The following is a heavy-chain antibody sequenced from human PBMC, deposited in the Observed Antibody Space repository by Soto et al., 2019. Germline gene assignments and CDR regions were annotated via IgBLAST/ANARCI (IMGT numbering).Heavy chain of an antibody. D-gene: IGHD3-16*01. J-gene: IGHJ4*02. CDR2: ISGSGGST. V-gene: IGHV3-23*01. CDR1: GFTCRGYA. CDR3: AKVLRPLDY. Sequence: GGSLILSCAASGFTCRGYAMSWVRQAPGKGLEWVSAISGSGGSTYYADSVKGRFTISRDDSKNTLYLQMNSLRAEDTAVYYCAKVLRPLDYWGQGTLVTVSS.